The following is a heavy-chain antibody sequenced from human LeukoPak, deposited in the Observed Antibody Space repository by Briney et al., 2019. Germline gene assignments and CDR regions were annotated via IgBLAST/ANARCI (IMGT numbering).Heavy chain of an antibody. J-gene: IGHJ4*02. CDR3: ARDLAVADPGDFDY. Sequence: GGSLRLSCAASGFTFSNSWMSWVRQAPGKGLEWVATIKPDGSAQYYVDSVKGRFTISRDNAKNSLYLQMNSLRAEDTAVYYCARDLAVADPGDFDYWGQGTLVTVSS. CDR2: IKPDGSAQ. CDR1: GFTFSNSW. V-gene: IGHV3-7*01. D-gene: IGHD6-19*01.